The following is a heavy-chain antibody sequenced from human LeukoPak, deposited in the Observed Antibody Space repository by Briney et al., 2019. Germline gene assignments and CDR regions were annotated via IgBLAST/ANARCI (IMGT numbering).Heavy chain of an antibody. CDR2: INHSGST. CDR3: ARDSDIVATEYNWFDP. V-gene: IGHV4-34*01. Sequence: PSETLSLTCAVYGGSFSGYYWSWIRQPPGKGLEWIGEINHSGSTNYNPSLKSRVTISVDTSNNQFSLKLSSVTAADTAVYYCARDSDIVATEYNWFDPWGQGTLVTVSS. J-gene: IGHJ5*02. D-gene: IGHD5-12*01. CDR1: GGSFSGYY.